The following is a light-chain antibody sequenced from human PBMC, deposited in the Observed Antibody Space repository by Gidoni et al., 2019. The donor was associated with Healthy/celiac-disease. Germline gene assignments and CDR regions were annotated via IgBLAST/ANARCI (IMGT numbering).Light chain of an antibody. CDR1: SPRSYY. CDR3: NARDRSGNLVV. CDR2: GKN. Sequence: SSELTQDPAVSVALGQTVRITCQGDSPRSYYASWYQQKPGQAPVLVIYGKNNRPSGIPDRCSGSSSGKTASLTSTGAQAEDEADYYCNARDRSGNLVVFGGGTKRTVL. J-gene: IGLJ2*01. V-gene: IGLV3-19*01.